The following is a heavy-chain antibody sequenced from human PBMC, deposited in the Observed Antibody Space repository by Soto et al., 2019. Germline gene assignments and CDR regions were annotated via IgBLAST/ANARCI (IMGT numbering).Heavy chain of an antibody. CDR2: IYYSGST. CDR3: ARVDYYDSGGYSGPWKY. Sequence: PSETLSLTCTVSGGSISSGGYYWSWIRQHPGKGLEWIGYIYYSGSTYYNPSLKSRVTISVDTSKNQFPLKLSSVTAADTAVYYCARVDYYDSGGYSGPWKYWGQGTLVTVSS. J-gene: IGHJ4*02. V-gene: IGHV4-31*03. D-gene: IGHD3-22*01. CDR1: GGSISSGGYY.